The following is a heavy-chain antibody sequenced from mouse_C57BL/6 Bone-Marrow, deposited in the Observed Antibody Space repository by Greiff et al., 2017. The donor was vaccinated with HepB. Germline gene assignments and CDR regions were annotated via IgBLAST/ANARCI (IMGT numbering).Heavy chain of an antibody. V-gene: IGHV1-64*01. CDR1: GYTFISYW. D-gene: IGHD2-3*01. CDR3: ARDDGCYVAY. Sequence: VLLQQPGAELVKPGASVKLSCKASGYTFISYWMHWVKQRSGQGLEWIGMIHPNSGSTNYNEKFKSKATLTVDKSSSTAYMQLSSLTSEYSAVYYCARDDGCYVAYWGQGTLVTVSA. J-gene: IGHJ3*01. CDR2: IHPNSGST.